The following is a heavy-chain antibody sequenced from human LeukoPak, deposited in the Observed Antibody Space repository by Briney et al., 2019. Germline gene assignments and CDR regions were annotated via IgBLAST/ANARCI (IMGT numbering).Heavy chain of an antibody. CDR1: GGSFSGYY. D-gene: IGHD2-15*01. V-gene: IGHV4-34*01. J-gene: IGHJ5*02. CDR2: INHSGST. CDR3: ARATGGVVVAASDWFDP. Sequence: SETLSLTCAVYGGSFSGYYWSWIRQPPGKGLEWIGEINHSGSTNYNPSLKSRVTISVDTSKNQFSLKLSSVTAADTAVYYCARATGGVVVAASDWFDPWGQGTLVTVSS.